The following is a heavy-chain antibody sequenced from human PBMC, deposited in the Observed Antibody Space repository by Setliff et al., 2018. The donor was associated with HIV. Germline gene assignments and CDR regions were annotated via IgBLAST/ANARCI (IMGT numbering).Heavy chain of an antibody. CDR1: GDTFNNCA. J-gene: IGHJ3*02. CDR2: SIPLFGTT. D-gene: IGHD6-19*01. Sequence: SVKVSCKASGDTFNNCAVTWVRQAPGQGLEWMGGSIPLFGTTNYAQKFQGRVIMTTDTSTSTAYMELRSLRSDDTAVYYCARRDEEWLAPDAFDIWGQGTMVTVSS. CDR3: ARRDEEWLAPDAFDI. V-gene: IGHV1-69*05.